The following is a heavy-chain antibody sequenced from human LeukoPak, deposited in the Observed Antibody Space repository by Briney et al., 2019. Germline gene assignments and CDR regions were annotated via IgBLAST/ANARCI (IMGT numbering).Heavy chain of an antibody. D-gene: IGHD1-26*01. CDR2: IIPIFGTA. CDR3: ARGANDIGDY. J-gene: IGHJ4*02. Sequence: ASVKVSCKASGGTFSSYAISWVRQAPGQGLEWMGGIIPIFGTANYAQKFQGRVTITADKSTSTAYVELSSLRSEDTAVYYCARGANDIGDYWGQGTLVTVSS. V-gene: IGHV1-69*06. CDR1: GGTFSSYA.